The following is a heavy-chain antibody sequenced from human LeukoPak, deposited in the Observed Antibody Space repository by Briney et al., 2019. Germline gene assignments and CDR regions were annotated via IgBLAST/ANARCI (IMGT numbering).Heavy chain of an antibody. Sequence: GGSLRLSCAASGFTFTHAWMTWVRQAPGKGLEWVGRIKSKTDGGTTDYAAPVKGRFTISRDDSKNTLYLQMDSLKSEDTAIYYCAIGGRRVVAAPPLDHWGQGTLVTVSS. D-gene: IGHD2-15*01. CDR1: GFTFTHAW. CDR3: AIGGRRVVAAPPLDH. CDR2: IKSKTDGGTT. J-gene: IGHJ4*02. V-gene: IGHV3-15*01.